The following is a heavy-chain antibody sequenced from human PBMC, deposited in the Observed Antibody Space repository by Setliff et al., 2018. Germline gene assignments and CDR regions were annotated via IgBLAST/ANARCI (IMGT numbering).Heavy chain of an antibody. CDR3: ARGPAGTYAFDI. J-gene: IGHJ3*02. Sequence: ASVKVSCKASGDTSTTYAIHWVRQAPGQGLEWMGWMNPNSGGTNYAQKFQGWVTMTRDTSISTAYMELSRLRSDDTAVYYCARGPAGTYAFDIWGQGTMVTVSS. D-gene: IGHD1-7*01. CDR1: GDTSTTYA. CDR2: MNPNSGGT. V-gene: IGHV1-2*04.